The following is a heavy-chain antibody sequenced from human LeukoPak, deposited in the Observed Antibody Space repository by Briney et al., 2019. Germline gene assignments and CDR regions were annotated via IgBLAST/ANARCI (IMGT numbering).Heavy chain of an antibody. CDR1: GFTFSSYA. D-gene: IGHD1-20*01. V-gene: IGHV3-23*01. Sequence: GASLRLSCAASGFTFSSYAMTWVRQAPGKRLEWVSSIGGSGGSTYYADSVKGRFTISRDNSKNTLFLQMNSLRAEDTAVYYCAQDRLIGTTGWLDPWGQGTLVTVSS. J-gene: IGHJ5*02. CDR3: AQDRLIGTTGWLDP. CDR2: IGGSGGST.